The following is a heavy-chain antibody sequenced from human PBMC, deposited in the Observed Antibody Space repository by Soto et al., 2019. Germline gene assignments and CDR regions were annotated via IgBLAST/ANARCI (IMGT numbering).Heavy chain of an antibody. Sequence: SETLSLTCTVSGGSLNNYYWSWIRQPAGKGLEWIGRIYTTANTNYKSSLRSRVTMSVDTSKNQFSLKLRFLTAADTAMYYCARGSLQFDPWGQGTLVTVSS. J-gene: IGHJ5*02. CDR1: GGSLNNYY. CDR2: IYTTANT. CDR3: ARGSLQFDP. V-gene: IGHV4-4*07.